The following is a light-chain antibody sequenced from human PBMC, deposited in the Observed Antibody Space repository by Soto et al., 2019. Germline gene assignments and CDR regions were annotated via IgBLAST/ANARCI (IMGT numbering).Light chain of an antibody. Sequence: QSALTQPASVSGSPGQSITISCTGSSSDVGGYNYVSWYQQHPGKAPKLMIYDVSNRPSGVSNRFSGSKSGNMASLTISGLQAEDEADYYCCSYTSRFTLVFGGGTKVTVL. J-gene: IGLJ2*01. CDR1: SSDVGGYNY. CDR3: CSYTSRFTLV. V-gene: IGLV2-14*01. CDR2: DVS.